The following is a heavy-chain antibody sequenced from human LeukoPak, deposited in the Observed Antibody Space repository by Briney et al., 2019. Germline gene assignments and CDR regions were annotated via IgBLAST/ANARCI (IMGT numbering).Heavy chain of an antibody. CDR3: AREKVVRGIAAAAFDY. Sequence: SETLSLTCTVSGGSISSSSYYWGWIRQPPGKGLEWIGSIYYSGSTYYNPSLKSRVTISVDTSKNQFSLKLSSVTAADTAVYYCAREKVVRGIAAAAFDYWGQGTLVTVSS. CDR2: IYYSGST. V-gene: IGHV4-39*02. CDR1: GGSISSSSYY. D-gene: IGHD6-13*01. J-gene: IGHJ4*02.